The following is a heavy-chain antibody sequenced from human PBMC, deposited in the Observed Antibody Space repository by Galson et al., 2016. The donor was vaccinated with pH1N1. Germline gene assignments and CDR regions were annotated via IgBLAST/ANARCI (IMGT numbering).Heavy chain of an antibody. Sequence: QSGAEVKKSGDSLKISCKGSGYSFKSYWIAWVRQMPGKGLEWMGIIHPGDSDTRYSPSFLGQVIMSAAKSISTALLQWSSLNASDTAMYYCARRGINGTDFWGQGTLVTVSS. J-gene: IGHJ4*02. CDR1: GYSFKSYW. V-gene: IGHV5-51*01. CDR2: IHPGDSDT. CDR3: ARRGINGTDF. D-gene: IGHD1/OR15-1a*01.